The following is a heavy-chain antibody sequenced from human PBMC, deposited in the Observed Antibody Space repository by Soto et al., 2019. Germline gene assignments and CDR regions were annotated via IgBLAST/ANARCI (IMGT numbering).Heavy chain of an antibody. CDR3: AKDPGPQWLVRGAEY. J-gene: IGHJ4*02. CDR1: GFTFSSYA. Sequence: EVQLLESGGGLVQPGGSLRLSCAASGFTFSSYAMSWVRQAPGKGLEWVSAISGSGGSTYYADSVKGRFTISRDNSKNTRNLQMNSLRAEDTAVYYCAKDPGPQWLVRGAEYWGQGTLVTVSS. V-gene: IGHV3-23*01. D-gene: IGHD6-19*01. CDR2: ISGSGGST.